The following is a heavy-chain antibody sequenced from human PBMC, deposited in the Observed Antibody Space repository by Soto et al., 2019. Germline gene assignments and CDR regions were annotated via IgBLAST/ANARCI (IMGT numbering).Heavy chain of an antibody. CDR3: ARDGGSYRFDY. CDR1: GGSISSYY. V-gene: IGHV4-59*01. J-gene: IGHJ4*02. CDR2: IYYSGST. Sequence: QVQLQESSPGLVKPSETLSLTCTVSGGSISSYYWSWIRQPPGKGLEWIGYIYYSGSTNYNPSLKSRVTLSVETSKNHFSLKLSSVTAADTAVYYCARDGGSYRFDYWGQGPLVTVSS. D-gene: IGHD1-26*01.